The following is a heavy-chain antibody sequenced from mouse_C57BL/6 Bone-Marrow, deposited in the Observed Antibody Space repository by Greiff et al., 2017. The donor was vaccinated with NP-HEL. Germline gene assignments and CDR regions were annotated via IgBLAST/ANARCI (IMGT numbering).Heavy chain of an antibody. V-gene: IGHV1-59*01. CDR3: ARFGYALSYFDY. CDR1: GYTFTSYW. D-gene: IGHD2-10*02. J-gene: IGHJ2*01. CDR2: IDPSDSYT. Sequence: QVQLKQPGAELVRPGTSVKLSCKASGYTFTSYWMHWVKQRPGQGLEWIGVIDPSDSYTNYNQKFKGKATLTVDTSSSTAYMQLSSLTSEDSAVYYCARFGYALSYFDYWGQGTTLTVSS.